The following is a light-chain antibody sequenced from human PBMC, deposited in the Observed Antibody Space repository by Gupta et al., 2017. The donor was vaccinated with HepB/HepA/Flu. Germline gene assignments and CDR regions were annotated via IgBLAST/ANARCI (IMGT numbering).Light chain of an antibody. J-gene: IGKJ2*02. CDR2: DAS. V-gene: IGKV3-11*01. CDR3: QQRTDSCT. CDR1: QRTSTY. Sequence: EIVLIQSPATLSSSPGERATLSYRASQRTSTYLARYQQKPGQPPRLLIYDASNRATGIPARFSGSGSGTDFTLTISSLEPEDFAVYYCQQRTDSCTFGQGTKLEI.